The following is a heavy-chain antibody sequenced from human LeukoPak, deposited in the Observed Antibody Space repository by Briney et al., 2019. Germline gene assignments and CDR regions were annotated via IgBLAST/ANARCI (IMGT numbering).Heavy chain of an antibody. V-gene: IGHV3-15*01. CDR1: GVTVSDAY. J-gene: IGHJ4*02. CDR3: ARGIVGATDYFDY. Sequence: GGSLRLSCSASGVTVSDAYMSWVRQAPGRGLEGIGRIKSDRDGGTTDYATSLNGRFIISRKDSENTLYLEMNSLRAEDTAVYYCARGIVGATDYFDYWGQGTLVTVSS. CDR2: IKSDRDGGTT. D-gene: IGHD1-26*01.